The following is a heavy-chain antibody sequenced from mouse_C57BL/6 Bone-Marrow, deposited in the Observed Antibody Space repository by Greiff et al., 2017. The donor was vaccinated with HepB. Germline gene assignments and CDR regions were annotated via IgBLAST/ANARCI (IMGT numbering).Heavy chain of an antibody. D-gene: IGHD1-1*01. Sequence: EVQRVESGGGLVKPGGSLKLSCAASGFTFSSYAMSWVRQTPEKRLEWVATISDGGSYTYYPDNVKGRFTISRDNAKNNLYLQMSHLKSEDTAMYYCAREYYYGGFDYWGQGTTLTVSS. CDR1: GFTFSSYA. CDR2: ISDGGSYT. J-gene: IGHJ2*01. CDR3: AREYYYGGFDY. V-gene: IGHV5-4*01.